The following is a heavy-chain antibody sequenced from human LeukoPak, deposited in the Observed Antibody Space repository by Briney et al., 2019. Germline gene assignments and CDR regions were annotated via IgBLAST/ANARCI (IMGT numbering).Heavy chain of an antibody. CDR1: GGTFSSYA. CDR3: ASSSLYYYYMDV. Sequence: GASVKVSCKASGGTFSSYAISWVRQAPGQGLEWMGGIIPIFGTANYAQKFQGRVTITADESTSTAYMELSSLRSEDTAVYYCASSSLYYYYMDVWGKGTTVTVSS. CDR2: IIPIFGTA. V-gene: IGHV1-69*13. J-gene: IGHJ6*03.